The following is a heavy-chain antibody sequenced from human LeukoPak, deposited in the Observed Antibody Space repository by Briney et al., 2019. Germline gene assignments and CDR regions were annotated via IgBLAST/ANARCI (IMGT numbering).Heavy chain of an antibody. CDR1: GGSFSGYY. Sequence: SETLSLTCAVYGGSFSGYYWSWIRQPPGKGLEWIGEINHSGSTNYNPSLKSRVTISVDTSKNQFSLKLSSVTAADTAVYYCARGHELVPFDYWGQGTLVTVSP. CDR3: ARGHELVPFDY. D-gene: IGHD6-6*01. V-gene: IGHV4-34*01. CDR2: INHSGST. J-gene: IGHJ4*02.